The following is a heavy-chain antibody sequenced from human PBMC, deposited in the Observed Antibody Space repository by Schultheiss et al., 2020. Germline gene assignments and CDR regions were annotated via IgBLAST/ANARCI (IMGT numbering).Heavy chain of an antibody. J-gene: IGHJ4*02. CDR2: ISSSSSYI. Sequence: GGSLRLSCAASGFTFSSYSMNWVRQAPGKGLEWVSSISSSSSYIYYADSVKGRFTISRDNAKNSLYLQMNSLRAEDTAVYYCARAGPGSSPPMGWGQGTLVTVSS. CDR3: ARAGPGSSPPMG. D-gene: IGHD6-6*01. CDR1: GFTFSSYS. V-gene: IGHV3-21*01.